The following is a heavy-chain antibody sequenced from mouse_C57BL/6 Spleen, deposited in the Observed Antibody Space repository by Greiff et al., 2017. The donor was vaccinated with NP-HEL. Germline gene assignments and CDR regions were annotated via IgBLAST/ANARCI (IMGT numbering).Heavy chain of an antibody. CDR2: IYPGSGNT. V-gene: IGHV1-76*01. Sequence: QVQLQQSGAELVRPGASVKLSCKASGYTFSDYYINWVKQRPGQGLEWIARIYPGSGNTYYNEKFKGKATLTAEKSSSTAYMQLSSLTSEDSAVYFCAGFGVITTVVDWYFDVWGTGTTVTVSS. CDR3: AGFGVITTVVDWYFDV. D-gene: IGHD1-1*01. J-gene: IGHJ1*03. CDR1: GYTFSDYY.